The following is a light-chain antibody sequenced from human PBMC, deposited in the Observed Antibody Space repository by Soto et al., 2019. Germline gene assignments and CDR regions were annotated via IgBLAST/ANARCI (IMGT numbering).Light chain of an antibody. CDR3: QQYNSYPYT. CDR2: KAT. Sequence: DIQITQSPSTLSASGGDIVTIPCLSSQTISGWLAWYQQKPGKAPKFLIYKATTLQSGVPSRFSGSGSGTEFTLNINSLQPDDFATYDCQQYNSYPYTFGQGTKVYIK. J-gene: IGKJ2*01. CDR1: QTISGW. V-gene: IGKV1-5*03.